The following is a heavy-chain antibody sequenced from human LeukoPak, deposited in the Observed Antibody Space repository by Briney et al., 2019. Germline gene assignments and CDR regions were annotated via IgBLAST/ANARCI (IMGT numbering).Heavy chain of an antibody. CDR1: GYTSTSYG. CDR3: ARVGYCSSTSCEWAPFDP. J-gene: IGHJ5*02. CDR2: ISAYNGNT. D-gene: IGHD2-2*01. V-gene: IGHV1-18*01. Sequence: ASVKVSCKASGYTSTSYGISWVRQAPGQGLEWMGWISAYNGNTNYAQKLQGRVTMTRDTSIGTAYMELSRLRSDDTAVYYCARVGYCSSTSCEWAPFDPWGQGTLVTVSS.